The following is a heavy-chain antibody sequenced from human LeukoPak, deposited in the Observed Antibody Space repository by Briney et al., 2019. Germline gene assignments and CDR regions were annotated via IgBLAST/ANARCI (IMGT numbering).Heavy chain of an antibody. V-gene: IGHV3-33*01. Sequence: GGSLRLSCAASGFTFSSYGMHWVRQAPGKGLEWVAVIWYDGSNKYYADSVKGRFTISRDNSMNTLYLQMNSLRAEDTAVYYCARDPLTLYCSSTSCYQAYYYMDVWGKGTTVTVSS. CDR1: GFTFSSYG. D-gene: IGHD2-2*01. J-gene: IGHJ6*03. CDR3: ARDPLTLYCSSTSCYQAYYYMDV. CDR2: IWYDGSNK.